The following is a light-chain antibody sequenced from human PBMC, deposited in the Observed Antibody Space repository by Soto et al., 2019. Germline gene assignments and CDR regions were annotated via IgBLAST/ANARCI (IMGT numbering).Light chain of an antibody. CDR1: QSVSSN. CDR2: GAS. Sequence: EIVMTQSPATLDWSPWERATLSCMASQSVSSNLAWYQQKPGQAPRLLIYGASTRATGIPARFSGSGSGTEFTLTISSLQSEDFAVYYCQQYNKWPPTFGQGTKVDIK. CDR3: QQYNKWPPT. V-gene: IGKV3-15*01. J-gene: IGKJ1*01.